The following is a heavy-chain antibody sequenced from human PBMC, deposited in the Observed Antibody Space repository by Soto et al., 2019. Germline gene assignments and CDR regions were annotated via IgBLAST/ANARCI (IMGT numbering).Heavy chain of an antibody. D-gene: IGHD7-27*01. CDR2: IYYSGST. V-gene: IGHV4-39*07. Sequence: SETLSLTCTVSGGSISSSSYYWGWIRQPPGKGLEWIGSIYYSGSTYYNPSPKSRVTISVDTSKNQFSLKLSSVTAADTAIYYCTRANWYSEYWGQGTLVTVSS. J-gene: IGHJ4*02. CDR1: GGSISSSSYY. CDR3: TRANWYSEY.